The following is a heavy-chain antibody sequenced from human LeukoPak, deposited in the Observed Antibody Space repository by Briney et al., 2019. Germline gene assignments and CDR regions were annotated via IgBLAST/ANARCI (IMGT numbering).Heavy chain of an antibody. J-gene: IGHJ4*01. Sequence: GGSLRLSCAASGFTFSSYAMHWVRQAPGKGLEWVAVISYDGSNKYYADSVKGRFTISRDNSKNTLYLQMNSLRAEDTAVYYCARGYCSGGSCYKNFDYWGQEPWSPSPQ. CDR1: GFTFSSYA. CDR3: ARGYCSGGSCYKNFDY. CDR2: ISYDGSNK. V-gene: IGHV3-30-3*01. D-gene: IGHD2-15*01.